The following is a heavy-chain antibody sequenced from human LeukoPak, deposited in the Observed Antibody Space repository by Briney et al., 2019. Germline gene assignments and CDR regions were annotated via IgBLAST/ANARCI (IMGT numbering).Heavy chain of an antibody. CDR2: INPSGGST. CDR3: ARLSSSSSDDY. V-gene: IGHV1-46*01. J-gene: IGHJ4*02. CDR1: GYTFTSYG. D-gene: IGHD6-13*01. Sequence: ASVKVSCKASGYTFTSYGISWVRQAPGQGLEWMGIINPSGGSTSYAQKFQGRVTMTRDTSTSTVYMELSSLRSEDTAVYYCARLSSSSSDDYWGQGTLVTVSS.